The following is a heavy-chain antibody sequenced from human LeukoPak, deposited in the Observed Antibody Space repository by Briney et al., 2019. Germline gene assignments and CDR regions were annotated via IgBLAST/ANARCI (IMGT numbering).Heavy chain of an antibody. CDR2: INTNTGNP. V-gene: IGHV7-4-1*02. CDR1: GCTFTSYA. J-gene: IGHJ6*02. CDR3: ARDLGSGWYYYYYGMDV. Sequence: ASVKVSCKASGCTFTSYAMNWVRQAPGQGLEWMGWINTNTGNPTYAQGFTGRFVFSLDTSVSTAYLQISSLKAEDTAVYYCARDLGSGWYYYYYGMDVWGQGTTVTVSS. D-gene: IGHD6-19*01.